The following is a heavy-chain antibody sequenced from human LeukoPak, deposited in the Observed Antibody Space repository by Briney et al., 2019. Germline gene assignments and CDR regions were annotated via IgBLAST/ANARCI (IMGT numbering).Heavy chain of an antibody. CDR1: GGSLGGYY. J-gene: IGHJ6*02. V-gene: IGHV4-34*01. CDR2: INHSGST. D-gene: IGHD2-2*01. Sequence: ETLSLTCDVHGGSLGGYYWSWIRQSPGKGLEWIGEINHSGSTNYNPSLKSRVTISVDTSKNQFSLKLSSVTAADTAVYYCARGGSATVVVPAAYGMDVWGQGTTVTVSS. CDR3: ARGGSATVVVPAAYGMDV.